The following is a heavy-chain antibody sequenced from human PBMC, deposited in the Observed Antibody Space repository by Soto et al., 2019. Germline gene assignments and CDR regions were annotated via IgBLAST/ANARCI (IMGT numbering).Heavy chain of an antibody. CDR3: ARVSGSYYYGMDV. V-gene: IGHV4-4*02. CDR1: GGSISSSNW. J-gene: IGHJ6*02. CDR2: IYHSGST. Sequence: QVQLQESGPGLVKPSGTLSLTCAVSGGSISSSNWWSWVRQPPGKGLEWIGEIYHSGSTKYNPSLKSRGPISVDKSKTQFSLKLSSVTAADTAVYYCARVSGSYYYGMDVWGQGTTVTVSS. D-gene: IGHD1-26*01.